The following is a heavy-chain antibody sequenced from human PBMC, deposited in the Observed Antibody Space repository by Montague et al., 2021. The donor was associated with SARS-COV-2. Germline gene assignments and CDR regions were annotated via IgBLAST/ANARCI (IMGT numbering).Heavy chain of an antibody. J-gene: IGHJ4*02. Sequence: SETLSLTCAVSGDSINSEHWWCWLRHPPGELLELIVETHQWSATYYTSSLRSRVIIFLAKSKNQSYLTLTSATAADTAMYYAASHFVWQQLSTWGQGTLVSVSS. CDR3: ASHFVWQQLST. CDR2: THQWSAT. D-gene: IGHD6-13*01. CDR1: GDSINSEHW. V-gene: IGHV4-4*02.